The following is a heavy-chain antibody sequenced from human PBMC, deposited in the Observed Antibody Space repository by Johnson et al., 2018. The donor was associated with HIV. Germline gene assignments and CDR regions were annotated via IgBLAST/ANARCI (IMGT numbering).Heavy chain of an antibody. V-gene: IGHV3-20*04. CDR3: AKDRRSHYGDYESGAFDI. D-gene: IGHD4-17*01. CDR1: GFTFSSYA. J-gene: IGHJ3*02. CDR2: INWNGGST. Sequence: EVQLLESGGGLVQPGGSLRLSCAASGFTFSSYAMSWVRQAPGKGLEWVSGINWNGGSTGYSDSVKGRFTISRDNAKNSLYLQMNSLRGEDTALYYCAKDRRSHYGDYESGAFDIWGQGTMVTVSS.